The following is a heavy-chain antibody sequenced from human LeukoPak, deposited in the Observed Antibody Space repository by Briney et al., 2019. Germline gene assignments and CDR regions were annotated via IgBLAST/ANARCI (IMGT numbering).Heavy chain of an antibody. CDR1: GFTFSSYW. D-gene: IGHD3-10*01. V-gene: IGHV3-7*01. J-gene: IGHJ5*02. CDR3: AMGLLWFGTGGFDP. CDR2: IKQDGSEK. Sequence: GGSLRLSCAASGFTFSSYWTRWVRQAPGKGLEWVANIKQDGSEKYYVDSVKGRFTISRDNAKNSLYLQMNSLRAEDTAVYYCAMGLLWFGTGGFDPWGQGTLVTVSS.